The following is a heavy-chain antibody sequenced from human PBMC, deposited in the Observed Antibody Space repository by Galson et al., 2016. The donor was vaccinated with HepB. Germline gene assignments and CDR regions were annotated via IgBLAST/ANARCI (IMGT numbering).Heavy chain of an antibody. Sequence: SLRLSCAASGFSFSVYSMNWVRQAPGKGLEWVSSISGISDYIYYTDSVRGRFTISRDNGKNSLYLQMNSLGAEDTAVYYCARGPSASGSYQLNWFDPWGQGTLVTVSS. J-gene: IGHJ5*02. V-gene: IGHV3-21*01. D-gene: IGHD3-10*01. CDR1: GFSFSVYS. CDR3: ARGPSASGSYQLNWFDP. CDR2: ISGISDYI.